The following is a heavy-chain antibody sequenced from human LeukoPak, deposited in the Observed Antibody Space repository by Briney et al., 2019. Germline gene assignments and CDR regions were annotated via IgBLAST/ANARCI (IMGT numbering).Heavy chain of an antibody. CDR3: ARGVGGRYSSGWYFYYYYMDV. D-gene: IGHD6-19*01. CDR2: IIPIFGTA. CDR1: GGTFSSYA. J-gene: IGHJ6*03. V-gene: IGHV1-69*06. Sequence: SVKVSCKASGGTFSSYAISWVRQAPGQGLEWMGGIIPIFGTANYAQKFQGRVTITADKSTSTAYMELSSLRSEDTAVYYCARGVGGRYSSGWYFYYYYMDVWGKGTTVTVSS.